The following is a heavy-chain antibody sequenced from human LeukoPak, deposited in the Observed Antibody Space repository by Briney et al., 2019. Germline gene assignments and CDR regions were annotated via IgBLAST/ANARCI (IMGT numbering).Heavy chain of an antibody. CDR3: ARDADLRGFDY. CDR2: ISSSSSTI. V-gene: IGHV3-48*01. CDR1: GFTFSSYS. Sequence: PGGSLRLSCAASGFTFSSYSMNWVRQAPGKGLEWVSYISSSSSTIYYADSVKGRFTISRDNAKNSLYLQMNSLRAEDTAVYYCARDADLRGFDYWGQGTLVTVSS. D-gene: IGHD3-16*01. J-gene: IGHJ4*02.